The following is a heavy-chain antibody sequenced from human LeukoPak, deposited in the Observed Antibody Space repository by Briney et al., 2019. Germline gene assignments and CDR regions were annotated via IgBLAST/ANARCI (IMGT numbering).Heavy chain of an antibody. CDR2: VDPEDGET. J-gene: IGHJ5*02. CDR3: ARYSSGWYNWFDP. CDR1: GYTFTDYY. D-gene: IGHD6-19*01. Sequence: ASVKVSCKASGYTFTDYYMHWVQQAPGKGLEWMGLVDPEDGETIYAEKFQGRVTMTTDTSTSTAYMELRSLRSDDTAVYYCARYSSGWYNWFDPWGQGTLVTVSS. V-gene: IGHV1-69-2*01.